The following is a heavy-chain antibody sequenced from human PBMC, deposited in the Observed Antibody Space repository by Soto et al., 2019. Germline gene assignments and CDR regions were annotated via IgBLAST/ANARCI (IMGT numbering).Heavy chain of an antibody. V-gene: IGHV1-18*01. CDR1: GYTFTSYG. D-gene: IGHD6-13*01. CDR3: ARNTSSWPFDY. J-gene: IGHJ4*02. Sequence: QVQLVQSGAEVKKPGASVKVSCKASGYTFTSYGISWVRQAPGQGPEWMGWISTNNGNTNYAQKIRGRVTMTTDTSTSTASMELRSLRSDDTAVYYCARNTSSWPFDYCGQGTLVTVSS. CDR2: ISTNNGNT.